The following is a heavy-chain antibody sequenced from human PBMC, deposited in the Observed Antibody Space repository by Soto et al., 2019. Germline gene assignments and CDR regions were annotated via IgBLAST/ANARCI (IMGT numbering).Heavy chain of an antibody. CDR2: IRGFSPYT. J-gene: IGHJ6*02. Sequence: ESGGGLVKPGGSLRLSCISSGFTFRTYTMNWVRQAPGKGREWVSGIRGFSPYTFYAESVKGRFTISRDNAKNSLYLQMNSLRAEDTAVYYCARDRGYDAHDYYYNAMDVWGQGTTVTVSS. D-gene: IGHD2-15*01. CDR1: GFTFRTYT. V-gene: IGHV3-21*01. CDR3: ARDRGYDAHDYYYNAMDV.